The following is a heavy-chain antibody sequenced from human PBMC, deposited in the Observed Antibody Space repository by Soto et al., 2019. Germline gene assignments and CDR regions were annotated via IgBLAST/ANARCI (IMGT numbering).Heavy chain of an antibody. CDR2: ISDDAIST. J-gene: IGHJ4*02. CDR1: GFTVSDYW. Sequence: PGGSLRLSCAVSGFTVSDYWMHWVRQAPGEGLVWVSRISDDAISTSYAKFVKGRFTISRDNAKNMVYLQLNSLTAEDTAFYFCAREVPISGMNYIDYWGQGTLVTVSS. D-gene: IGHD5-12*01. V-gene: IGHV3-74*01. CDR3: AREVPISGMNYIDY.